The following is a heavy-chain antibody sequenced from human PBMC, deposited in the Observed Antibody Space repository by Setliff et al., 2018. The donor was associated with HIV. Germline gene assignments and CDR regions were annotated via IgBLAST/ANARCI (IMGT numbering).Heavy chain of an antibody. Sequence: SETLSLTCSVSGASITSGIYYWAWLRQPAGKGLEFIGRVYFSGSTSYNPSLKSRVTISLDTSKNRFSLKLSSVTAADTAVYYCARDRCSGCYRFDYWGQGTLVTVSS. D-gene: IGHD6-19*01. CDR2: VYFSGST. J-gene: IGHJ4*02. CDR1: GASITSGIYY. V-gene: IGHV4-61*02. CDR3: ARDRCSGCYRFDY.